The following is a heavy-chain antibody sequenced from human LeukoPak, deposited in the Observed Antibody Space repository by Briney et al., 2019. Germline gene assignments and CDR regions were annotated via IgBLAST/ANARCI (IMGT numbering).Heavy chain of an antibody. D-gene: IGHD1-26*01. CDR2: ITSTGTYI. CDR1: GFSFSDYN. V-gene: IGHV3-21*04. Sequence: GGSLRLSCAASGFSFSDYNMNWVRQAPGKALEWVSSITSTGTYIFYGDSVKGRFTISRDNARNLLYLQMNGLRPEDTAVYYCARDPYSGNYGPYYYYYMDVWGKGTTVTISS. J-gene: IGHJ6*03. CDR3: ARDPYSGNYGPYYYYYMDV.